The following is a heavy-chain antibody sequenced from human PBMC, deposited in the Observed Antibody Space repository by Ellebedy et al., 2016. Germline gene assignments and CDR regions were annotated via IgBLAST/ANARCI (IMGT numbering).Heavy chain of an antibody. CDR2: INHSGST. Sequence: GSLRLSXAVYGGSFSGYYWSWIRQPPGKGLEWIGEINHSGSTNYNPSLKSRVTISVDTSKNQFSLKLSSVTAADTAVYYCARDREAAAGTNDYGMDVWGQGTTVTVSS. J-gene: IGHJ6*02. D-gene: IGHD6-13*01. CDR3: ARDREAAAGTNDYGMDV. CDR1: GGSFSGYY. V-gene: IGHV4-34*01.